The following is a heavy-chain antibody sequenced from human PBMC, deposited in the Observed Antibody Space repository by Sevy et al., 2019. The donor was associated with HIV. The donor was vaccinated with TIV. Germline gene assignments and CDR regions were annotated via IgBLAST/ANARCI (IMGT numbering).Heavy chain of an antibody. CDR3: AKEGWVYSSSWYYFDY. CDR2: ISWNRGSM. V-gene: IGHV3-9*01. Sequence: GGSLRLSCAASGFTFDDYAMHRVRQAPWKGLEWVSGISWNRGSMGYADSVKGRFTISRDNAKNSLYLQMNSLRAEDTALYYCAKEGWVYSSSWYYFDYWGQGTLVTVSS. D-gene: IGHD6-13*01. CDR1: GFTFDDYA. J-gene: IGHJ4*02.